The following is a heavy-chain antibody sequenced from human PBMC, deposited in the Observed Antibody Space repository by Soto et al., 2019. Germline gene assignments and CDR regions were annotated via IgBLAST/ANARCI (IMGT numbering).Heavy chain of an antibody. CDR3: ARAVAVPADFDY. CDR2: INAGNGNT. Sequence: QVQVVQSGAEEKKPGASVKVSCTASGYTFTGYAIHWVRQAPGQRLEWMGWINAGNGNTKYSQKFQGRVTITRDTSASTAYMELSSLRSEDTAVYYCARAVAVPADFDYWGQGTLVTVSP. J-gene: IGHJ4*02. V-gene: IGHV1-3*05. CDR1: GYTFTGYA. D-gene: IGHD6-19*01.